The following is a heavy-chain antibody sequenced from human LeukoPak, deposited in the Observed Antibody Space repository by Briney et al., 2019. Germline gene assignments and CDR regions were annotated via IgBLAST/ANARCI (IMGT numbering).Heavy chain of an antibody. V-gene: IGHV3-30*02. D-gene: IGHD3-22*01. CDR3: AKDLSRGNYPIAFDV. CDR2: LRYDGTTK. Sequence: PGGSLRLSCEASGFSFSSYGMHWVRQAPGKGLEWVAFLRYDGTTKFYGDSGKGRFAISRDTSKNTLYLHINSLRTDDTAVYYCAKDLSRGNYPIAFDVWGQGTVVTVPS. J-gene: IGHJ3*01. CDR1: GFSFSSYG.